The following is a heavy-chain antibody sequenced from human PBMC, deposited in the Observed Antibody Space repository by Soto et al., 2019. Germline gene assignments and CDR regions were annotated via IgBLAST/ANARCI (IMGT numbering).Heavy chain of an antibody. D-gene: IGHD3-9*01. CDR3: ARTALGPDLLADSFVDYYYYMDV. Sequence: SETLSLTCAVSGDSISSPKWWSWYRQPPGKGLELIGEMFASGSSNYNPSLNYRVTISLDTSKNHFSLKLNSLTAADTAIYYCARTALGPDLLADSFVDYYYYMDVWGQGTTVTVSS. CDR1: GDSISSPKW. J-gene: IGHJ6*03. CDR2: MFASGSS. V-gene: IGHV4-4*02.